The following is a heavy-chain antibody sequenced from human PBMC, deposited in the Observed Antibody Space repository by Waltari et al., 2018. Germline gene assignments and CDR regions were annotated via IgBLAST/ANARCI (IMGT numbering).Heavy chain of an antibody. D-gene: IGHD3-10*01. J-gene: IGHJ6*02. CDR1: DGSFSGYF. V-gene: IGHV4-34*01. CDR2: TNRDGSK. CDR3: ARVGDYHGSGRFGLDV. Sequence: QVQLQQWGAGLLKPSETLSLTCAVYDGSFSGYFWSWIRQSPGKGLEWIGQTNRDGSKSYNPSLKSRVAMSVDTLKSQISLRLTSVTAADAAVYYCARVGDYHGSGRFGLDVWGQGTRVTVSS.